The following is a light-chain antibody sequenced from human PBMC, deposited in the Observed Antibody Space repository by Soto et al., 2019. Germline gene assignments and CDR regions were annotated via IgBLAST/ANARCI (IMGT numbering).Light chain of an antibody. V-gene: IGKV1-9*01. CDR3: QQYYSTPWT. CDR2: ASS. Sequence: IQLTQSPSSLCASVGDRFTVTCRASQGIGTYLVWYQQKSGKAPTVLIYASSTLQTGVPSRFSGSGSGTDFSLTISSLQAEDVAVYYCQQYYSTPWTFGQGTKVDIK. CDR1: QGIGTY. J-gene: IGKJ1*01.